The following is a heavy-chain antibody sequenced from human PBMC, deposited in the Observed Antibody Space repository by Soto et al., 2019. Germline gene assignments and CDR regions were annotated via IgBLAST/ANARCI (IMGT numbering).Heavy chain of an antibody. Sequence: QLQLQESGPGLVKPSETMSLTCTVSGGSISSSSYYWGWIRQPPGKGLEWIGSIYYSGSTYYNPTLKGRVTISVDTAKNQFSLKLSSVTAADTAVYYCASPDNEAFDIWGQGTMVTVSS. CDR3: ASPDNEAFDI. J-gene: IGHJ3*02. D-gene: IGHD3-22*01. V-gene: IGHV4-39*01. CDR1: GGSISSSSYY. CDR2: IYYSGST.